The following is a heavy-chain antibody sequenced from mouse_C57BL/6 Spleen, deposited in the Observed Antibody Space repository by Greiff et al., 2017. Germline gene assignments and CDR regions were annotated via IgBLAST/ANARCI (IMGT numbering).Heavy chain of an antibody. CDR3: ARHGTTVVDWYFDV. V-gene: IGHV5-6*01. CDR1: GFTFSSYG. Sequence: EVKLVESGGDLVKPGGSLKLSCAASGFTFSSYGMSWVRQTPDKRLEWVATISSGGSYTYYPDSVKGRVTISRDNAKNTLYLQMSSLTSEDTAMYYCARHGTTVVDWYFDVWGTGTTVTVSS. D-gene: IGHD1-1*01. J-gene: IGHJ1*03. CDR2: ISSGGSYT.